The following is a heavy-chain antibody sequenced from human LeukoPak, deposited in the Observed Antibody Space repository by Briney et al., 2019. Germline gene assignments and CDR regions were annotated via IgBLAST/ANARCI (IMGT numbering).Heavy chain of an antibody. CDR3: ARDIAVAGPLDY. CDR1: GGTFSSYA. Sequence: SVKVSCKASGGTFSSYAISWVRQAPGQGFEWMGGIIPIFGTANYAQKFQGRVTITADESTSTAYMELSSLRSEDTAVYYCARDIAVAGPLDYWGQGTLVTVSS. D-gene: IGHD6-19*01. J-gene: IGHJ4*02. V-gene: IGHV1-69*13. CDR2: IIPIFGTA.